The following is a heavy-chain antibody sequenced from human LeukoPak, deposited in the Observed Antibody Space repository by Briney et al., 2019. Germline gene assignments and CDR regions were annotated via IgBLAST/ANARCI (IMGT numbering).Heavy chain of an antibody. CDR2: ISGSGRNT. CDR3: ATNYYDSSGYFPDFDY. CDR1: GFTFSSYA. V-gene: IGHV3-23*01. D-gene: IGHD3-22*01. Sequence: GGSLRLSCTASGFTFSSYAMNWVRQAPVKGLGWVSTISGSGRNTYYADSVKGRFTISRDNSKNTLYLQMHSLRAEDTALYYCATNYYDSSGYFPDFDYWGQGALVSVSS. J-gene: IGHJ4*02.